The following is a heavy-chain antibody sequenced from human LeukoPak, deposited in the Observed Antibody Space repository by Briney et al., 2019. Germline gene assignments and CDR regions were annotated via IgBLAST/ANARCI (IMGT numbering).Heavy chain of an antibody. CDR2: IISIFGTA. D-gene: IGHD1-1*01. Sequence: SVKVSCKASGGTFSSYAISWVRQAPGQGLEWMGGIISIFGTANYAQKFQGRVTITADESTSTAYMELSSLRSEDTAVYYCARGETGTTGTTLRSLNYWGQGTLVTVSS. J-gene: IGHJ4*02. V-gene: IGHV1-69*13. CDR1: GGTFSSYA. CDR3: ARGETGTTGTTLRSLNY.